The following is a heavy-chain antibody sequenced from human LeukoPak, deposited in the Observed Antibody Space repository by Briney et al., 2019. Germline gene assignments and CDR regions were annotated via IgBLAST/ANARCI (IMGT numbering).Heavy chain of an antibody. CDR3: ARAKAAAYCSGGSCYPNDAFDI. V-gene: IGHV3-33*01. D-gene: IGHD2-15*01. Sequence: GGSLRLSCAASGFTFSSYGMHWVRQAPGKGLEWVAIIWYDGSNKYYADSVKGRFTISRDNSKNTLYLQMNSLRAEDTAVYYCARAKAAAYCSGGSCYPNDAFDIWGQGTMVAVSS. J-gene: IGHJ3*02. CDR2: IWYDGSNK. CDR1: GFTFSSYG.